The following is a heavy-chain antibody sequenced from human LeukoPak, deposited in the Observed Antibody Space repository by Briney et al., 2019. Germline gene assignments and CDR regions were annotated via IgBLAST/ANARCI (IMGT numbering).Heavy chain of an antibody. CDR2: TYYSGSP. D-gene: IGHD4-17*01. V-gene: IGHV4-59*11. Sequence: TSETLSLTCTVSGVSITSHYWTWIRQPPGRGLEWIDYTYYSGSPNYNPSLKSRVTISVDTSKNQFSLKMDSMTAADTAVYYCARRHYGDYVDYWGQGTLVTVSS. CDR3: ARRHYGDYVDY. J-gene: IGHJ4*02. CDR1: GVSITSHY.